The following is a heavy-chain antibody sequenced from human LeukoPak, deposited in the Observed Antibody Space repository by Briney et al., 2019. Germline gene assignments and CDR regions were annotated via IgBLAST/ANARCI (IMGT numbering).Heavy chain of an antibody. V-gene: IGHV4-4*09. CDR1: GGSVNSHH. D-gene: IGHD6-19*01. J-gene: IGHJ4*02. CDR2: FYNSGST. CDR3: ASGKQWLAFDF. Sequence: SETLSLTCTVSGGSVNSHHWSWTRQPPGKGMEWIGTFYNSGSTAYNPSLKSRVTISVDTSKNQFSLNLSSVTAADTAAYYCASGKQWLAFDFWGQGFLVTVSS.